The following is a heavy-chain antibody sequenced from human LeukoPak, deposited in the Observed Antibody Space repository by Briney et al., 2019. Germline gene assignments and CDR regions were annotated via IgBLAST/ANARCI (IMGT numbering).Heavy chain of an antibody. CDR1: GFTFSNYV. D-gene: IGHD3-10*01. J-gene: IGHJ4*02. CDR3: AIQRGAY. V-gene: IGHV3-23*01. Sequence: PGGSLRLSCAASGFTFSNYVMIWVRQAPGKGLEWVSIIGTSGGDIHYADSVKGRFSISRDNSKNTLSLQMNSLRVDDTAVYYCAIQRGAYWGQGTLVTVSS. CDR2: IGTSGGDI.